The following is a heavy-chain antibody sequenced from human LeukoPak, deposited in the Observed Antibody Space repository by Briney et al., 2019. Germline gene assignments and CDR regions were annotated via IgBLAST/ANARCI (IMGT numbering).Heavy chain of an antibody. CDR1: GYTLTSYA. CDR2: INAGNGNT. J-gene: IGHJ4*02. V-gene: IGHV1-3*01. CDR3: AREGEYGSGSYMFDY. Sequence: ASVKVSCMASGYTLTSYAMHWVRLAPGQSLEWMGWINAGNGNTKYSQKFQGRVTITRDTSASTAYMELSSLRSEDTAVYYCAREGEYGSGSYMFDYWGQGTLVTVSS. D-gene: IGHD3-10*01.